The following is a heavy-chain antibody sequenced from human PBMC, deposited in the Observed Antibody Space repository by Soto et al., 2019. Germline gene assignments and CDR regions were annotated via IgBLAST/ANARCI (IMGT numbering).Heavy chain of an antibody. J-gene: IGHJ4*02. Sequence: SETLSLTCTVSGGSISSGGYYWSWIRQHPGKGLEWIGYIYYSGSTYYNPSLKSRVTISVDTSKNQFSLKLSSVTAADTAVYYCARGYYYDSSGYFGDYWGQGTLVTVSS. CDR1: GGSISSGGYY. CDR3: ARGYYYDSSGYFGDY. D-gene: IGHD3-22*01. V-gene: IGHV4-31*03. CDR2: IYYSGST.